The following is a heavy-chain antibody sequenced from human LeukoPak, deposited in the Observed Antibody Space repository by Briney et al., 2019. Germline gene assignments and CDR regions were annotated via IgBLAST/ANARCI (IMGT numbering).Heavy chain of an antibody. D-gene: IGHD2-8*01. J-gene: IGHJ4*02. CDR3: ARRSRGWSVFDY. Sequence: SETLSLTCTVSGGSISSSSYYWGWIRQPPGKGLEWIGSIYYSGSTYYNPSLKSRVTISVDTSKNQFSLKLSSVTAADTAVYYCARRSRGWSVFDYWGQGTLVTVSS. CDR1: GGSISSSSYY. CDR2: IYYSGST. V-gene: IGHV4-39*01.